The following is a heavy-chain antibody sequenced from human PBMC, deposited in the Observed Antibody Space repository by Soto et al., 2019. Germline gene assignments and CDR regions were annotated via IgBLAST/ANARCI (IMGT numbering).Heavy chain of an antibody. CDR3: ARDSPNYGDYDATDY. D-gene: IGHD4-17*01. Sequence: QVQLVQSGAEVKKPGASVKVSCKASGYTFTSYGIRWVRQAPGQGLEWMGWISAYNGNTNYAQKLQGRVNMTTDTSTSTAYMELRSLRSDDTAVYYCARDSPNYGDYDATDYWGQGTLVTVSS. CDR2: ISAYNGNT. J-gene: IGHJ4*02. CDR1: GYTFTSYG. V-gene: IGHV1-18*04.